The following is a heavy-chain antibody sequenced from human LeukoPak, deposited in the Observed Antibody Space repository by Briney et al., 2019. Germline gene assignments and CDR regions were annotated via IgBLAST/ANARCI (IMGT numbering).Heavy chain of an antibody. D-gene: IGHD3-16*01. Sequence: SQTLTLTCAVSGGSISGGGYSWSWIRQPPGKGLEWIGYIYHSGSTYYNPSLKSRVTISVDRSKNQFSLKLSSVTAADTAVYYCAREHPRGEVDDFDYWGQGTLVTVSS. CDR3: AREHPRGEVDDFDY. V-gene: IGHV4-30-2*01. J-gene: IGHJ4*02. CDR2: IYHSGST. CDR1: GGSISGGGYS.